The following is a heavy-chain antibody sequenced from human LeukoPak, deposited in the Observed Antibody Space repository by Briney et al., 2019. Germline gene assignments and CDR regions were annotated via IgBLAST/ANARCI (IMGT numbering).Heavy chain of an antibody. V-gene: IGHV3-33*01. CDR2: IWYDGSNK. CDR3: ARAGCSSTSCKWGGNWFDP. D-gene: IGHD2-2*01. Sequence: GGSLRLSCAASGFVFKYSDMTWVRQAPGKGLEWVAVIWYDGSNKYYADSVKGRFTISRDNPKNTLYLQMNSLRAEDTAVYYWARAGCSSTSCKWGGNWFDPWGQGTLVTVSS. J-gene: IGHJ5*02. CDR1: GFVFKYSD.